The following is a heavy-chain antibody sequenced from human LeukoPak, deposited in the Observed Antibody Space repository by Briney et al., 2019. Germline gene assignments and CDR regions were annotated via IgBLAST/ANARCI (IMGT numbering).Heavy chain of an antibody. CDR3: AKAPLVAGTSVGYYFDY. D-gene: IGHD6-19*01. CDR2: ISWNSGSI. CDR1: GFTFSGYS. V-gene: IGHV3-9*03. J-gene: IGHJ4*02. Sequence: GGSLRLSCAASGFTFSGYSMNWVRQAPAKGLEWVAGISWNSGSIGYADSVKGRFTISRDNAKNSLYLQMNSLRAEDMALYYCAKAPLVAGTSVGYYFDYWGQGTLVTVSS.